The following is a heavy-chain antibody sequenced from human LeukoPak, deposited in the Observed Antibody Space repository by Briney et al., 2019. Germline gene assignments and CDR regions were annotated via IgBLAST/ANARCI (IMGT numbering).Heavy chain of an antibody. CDR3: ARHRYDFWSGSQYYFDY. CDR2: IYYSGST. Sequence: SETLSLTCTVSDGSISSSSYYWGWIRQPPGKGLEWIGSIYYSGSTYYNPSLKRRVTISVDTSKNQFSLKLSSVTAADTAVYYCARHRYDFWSGSQYYFDYWGQGTLVTVSS. CDR1: DGSISSSSYY. J-gene: IGHJ4*02. V-gene: IGHV4-39*01. D-gene: IGHD3-3*01.